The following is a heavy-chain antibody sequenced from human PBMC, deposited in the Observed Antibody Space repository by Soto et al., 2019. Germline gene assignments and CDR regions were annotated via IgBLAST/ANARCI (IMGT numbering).Heavy chain of an antibody. V-gene: IGHV3-73*01. CDR1: GFTFSGSA. CDR3: TTTVTTLYYYYGMDV. D-gene: IGHD4-17*01. Sequence: GGSLRLSCAASGFTFSGSAMHWVRQASGKGLEWVGRIRSKANSYVTAYAASVKGRFTISRDDSKNTAYLQMNSLKTEDTAVYYCTTTVTTLYYYYGMDVWGQGTTVTVSS. J-gene: IGHJ6*02. CDR2: IRSKANSYVT.